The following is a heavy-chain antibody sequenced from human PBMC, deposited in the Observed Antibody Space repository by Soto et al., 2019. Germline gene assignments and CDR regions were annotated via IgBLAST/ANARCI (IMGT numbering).Heavy chain of an antibody. Sequence: QVQLQESGAGLVKPSQSLSLTCTVSGGSVSSGGYYWSWIRQHPGKGLERIGSIYYNGHTYYNQSLKSRLNISIDTSKNQFSLKLSSVTAADTAVYYCARVFTDEYFDYWGQGALVTVSS. CDR2: IYYNGHT. D-gene: IGHD2-21*01. CDR1: GGSVSSGGYY. CDR3: ARVFTDEYFDY. J-gene: IGHJ4*02. V-gene: IGHV4-31*03.